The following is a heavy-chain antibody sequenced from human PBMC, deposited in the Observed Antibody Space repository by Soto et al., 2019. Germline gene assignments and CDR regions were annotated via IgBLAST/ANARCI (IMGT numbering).Heavy chain of an antibody. J-gene: IGHJ4*02. CDR1: GFTFSSYW. V-gene: IGHV3-7*01. CDR2: IKQDGSEK. CDR3: ATSIYSSSWYPSCFDY. Sequence: PGGSLRFSCAASGFTFSSYWMSWVRQAPGKGLEWVANIKQDGSEKYYVDSVKGRFTISRDNAKNSLYLQMNSLRAEDTAVYYCATSIYSSSWYPSCFDYWGQGTLVTVSS. D-gene: IGHD6-13*01.